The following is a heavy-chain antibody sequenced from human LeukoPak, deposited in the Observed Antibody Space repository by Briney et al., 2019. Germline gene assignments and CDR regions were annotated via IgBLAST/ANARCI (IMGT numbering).Heavy chain of an antibody. J-gene: IGHJ4*02. V-gene: IGHV3-21*01. Sequence: PGGSLRLFCAASGFTFSSYEMNWVRQAPGKGLGWVSSISSSSSYIYYADSVKGRFTISRDSAKNSLYLQMNSLRAEDTAVYYCASQLGIGGFGDYWGQGTLVTVSS. D-gene: IGHD7-27*01. CDR1: GFTFSSYE. CDR2: ISSSSSYI. CDR3: ASQLGIGGFGDY.